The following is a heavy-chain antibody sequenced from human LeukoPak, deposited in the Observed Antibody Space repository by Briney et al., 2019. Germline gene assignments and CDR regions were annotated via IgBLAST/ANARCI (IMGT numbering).Heavy chain of an antibody. CDR1: GFTFSSYW. CDR2: IKRDGSEK. CDR3: ARDITTGY. V-gene: IGHV3-7*05. J-gene: IGHJ4*02. D-gene: IGHD1-1*01. Sequence: GGSLRLSCAASGFTFSSYWMTWVRQAPGKGLEWVANIKRDGSEKYYVDSVRGRFTISRDNAKNSLYMQMNSLRAEDTAVYYCARDITTGYWGQGTLVTVSS.